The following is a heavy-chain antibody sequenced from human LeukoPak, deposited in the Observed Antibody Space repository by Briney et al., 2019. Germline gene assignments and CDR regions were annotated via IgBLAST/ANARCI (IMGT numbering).Heavy chain of an antibody. CDR3: ARSARDSEYTNMDS. J-gene: IGHJ4*02. CDR1: GYTFTVYY. Sequence: ASVTVSFKASGYTFTVYYMHWVRQAPGQGVEWMGWINPNSGGTNYAQKFQGRVTMTRDTSIISAYMYLSRLRSDDTAVYYCARSARDSEYTNMDSWGQGTLVTVSS. D-gene: IGHD5-18*01. V-gene: IGHV1-2*02. CDR2: INPNSGGT.